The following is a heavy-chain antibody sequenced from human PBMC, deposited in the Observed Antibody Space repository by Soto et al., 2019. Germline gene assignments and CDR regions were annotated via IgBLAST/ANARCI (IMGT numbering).Heavy chain of an antibody. J-gene: IGHJ6*02. CDR1: GYTFTSYG. V-gene: IGHV1-18*01. Sequence: QVQLVQSGAEVKKPGASVKVSCKASGYTFTSYGISWVRQAPGQGLEWMGWISAYNGNTNYAQKLQGRVTMTTDTSTSTAYMELRSLRSDDTAVYYCASGYSSSVNYYYYYGMDVWGQGTTVTVSS. D-gene: IGHD6-6*01. CDR3: ASGYSSSVNYYYYYGMDV. CDR2: ISAYNGNT.